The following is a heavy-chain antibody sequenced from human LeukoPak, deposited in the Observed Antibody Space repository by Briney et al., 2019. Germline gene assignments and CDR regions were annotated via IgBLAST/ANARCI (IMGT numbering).Heavy chain of an antibody. V-gene: IGHV1-2*02. CDR2: INPNTGGT. J-gene: IGHJ4*02. D-gene: IGHD6-19*01. CDR3: ASYPRYSSSPPFDY. Sequence: ASVKVSCKASGYTFTGYYMHWVRQAPGRGLECMGWINPNTGGTNYAQKFQGRVTMTRDTTISTAYMELSRLTSDDTAVYYCASYPRYSSSPPFDYWGQGTLVTVSS. CDR1: GYTFTGYY.